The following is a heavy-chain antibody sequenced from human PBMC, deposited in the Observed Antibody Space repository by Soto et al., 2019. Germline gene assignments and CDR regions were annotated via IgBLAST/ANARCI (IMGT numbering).Heavy chain of an antibody. CDR1: GGSFSGYY. J-gene: IGHJ4*02. CDR3: ARGGRGYSGYDSVFGF. Sequence: QVQLQQWGAGLLKPSETLSLTCAVYGGSFSGYYWSWIRQPPGKGLEWIGEINHSGSTNYNPSLKSRVTISVDPSKNQFSLKLSSVTAADTAVYYCARGGRGYSGYDSVFGFWGQGTLVTVSS. CDR2: INHSGST. V-gene: IGHV4-34*01. D-gene: IGHD5-12*01.